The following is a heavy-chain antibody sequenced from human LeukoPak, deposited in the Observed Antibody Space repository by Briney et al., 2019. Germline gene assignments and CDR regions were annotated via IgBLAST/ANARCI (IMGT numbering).Heavy chain of an antibody. J-gene: IGHJ4*02. CDR2: IWYDGSNK. CDR1: GFTFSSYG. D-gene: IGHD3-9*01. CDR3: ARGPDYDILTGYYTRGFDY. Sequence: PGGSLRLSCAASGFTFSSYGMHWVRQAPGKGLEWVAVIWYDGSNKYYADSVKGRFTISRDNSKNTLYLQMNSLRAEDTAVYYCARGPDYDILTGYYTRGFDYWDQGTLVTVSS. V-gene: IGHV3-33*08.